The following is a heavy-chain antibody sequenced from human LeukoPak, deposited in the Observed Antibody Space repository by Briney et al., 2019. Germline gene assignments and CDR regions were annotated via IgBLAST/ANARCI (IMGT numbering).Heavy chain of an antibody. J-gene: IGHJ6*03. CDR1: GFTFSSYS. D-gene: IGHD5-18*01. Sequence: GGSLRLSCAASGFTFSSYSMNWVRQAPGKGLEWVSYISSSSTIYYADSVKGRFTISRDNAKNSLYLQMNSLRAEDTAVYYCASMGTDRNYYYYYMDVWGKGTTVTVSS. CDR3: ASMGTDRNYYYYYMDV. CDR2: ISSSSTI. V-gene: IGHV3-48*04.